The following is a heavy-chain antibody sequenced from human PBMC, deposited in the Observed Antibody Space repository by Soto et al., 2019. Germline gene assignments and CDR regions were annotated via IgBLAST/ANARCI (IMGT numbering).Heavy chain of an antibody. D-gene: IGHD2-15*01. Sequence: GGSLRLSCAASGFTFSSYAMHWVRQAPGKGLEWVAVISYDGSNKYYADSVKGRFTISRDNSKNTLYLQMNSLRAEDTAVYYCAGENGGSSILNNWFDPWGQGTLVTVSS. J-gene: IGHJ5*02. V-gene: IGHV3-30-3*01. CDR1: GFTFSSYA. CDR2: ISYDGSNK. CDR3: AGENGGSSILNNWFDP.